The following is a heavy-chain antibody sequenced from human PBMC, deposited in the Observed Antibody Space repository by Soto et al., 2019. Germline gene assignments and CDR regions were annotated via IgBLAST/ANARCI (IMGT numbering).Heavy chain of an antibody. D-gene: IGHD6-19*01. CDR1: GFTFSSYA. J-gene: IGHJ1*01. Sequence: PGGSLRLSCAASGFTFSSYAMSWVRQAPGKGMEWVARINTGGSDTSYADSVKGRFTISRDNSKNTLYLQMNSLRAEDTAVYYCAKGVPGIAVAGTGYFQHWGQGTLVTVSS. V-gene: IGHV3-23*01. CDR3: AKGVPGIAVAGTGYFQH. CDR2: INTGGSDT.